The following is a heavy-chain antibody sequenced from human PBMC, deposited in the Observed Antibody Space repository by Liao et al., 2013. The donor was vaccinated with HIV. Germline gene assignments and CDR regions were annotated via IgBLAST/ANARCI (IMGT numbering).Heavy chain of an antibody. V-gene: IGHV4-34*01. CDR2: INHSGST. CDR1: GGSFSGYY. Sequence: QVQLQQWGAGLLKPSETLSLTCAVYGGSFSGYYWSWIRQPPGKGLEWIGEINHSGSTNYNPSLKSRVTISVDTSKNQFSLKLSSVTAADTAVYYCARGLRSSWPRGPLDVWGKGPRSPSPQ. J-gene: IGHJ6*01. D-gene: IGHD6-13*01. CDR3: ARGLRSSWPRGPLDV.